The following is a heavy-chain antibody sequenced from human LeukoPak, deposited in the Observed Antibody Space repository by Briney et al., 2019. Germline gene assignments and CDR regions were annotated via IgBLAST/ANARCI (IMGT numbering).Heavy chain of an antibody. V-gene: IGHV4-31*03. CDR1: GASIGSGGYY. CDR2: IYYSGST. CDR3: ARVLNPWFGEFAFDY. J-gene: IGHJ4*02. D-gene: IGHD3-10*01. Sequence: SQTLSLTCTVSGASIGSGGYYWSWIRQHPGKGLDWIGYIYYSGSTYYNPSLKRRVTISVDTSKHQFSLRLSSVTAADTAGYYCARVLNPWFGEFAFDYWGQGALVIVPS.